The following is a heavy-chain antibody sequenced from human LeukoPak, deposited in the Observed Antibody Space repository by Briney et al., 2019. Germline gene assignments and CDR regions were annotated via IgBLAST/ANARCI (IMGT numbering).Heavy chain of an antibody. J-gene: IGHJ3*02. D-gene: IGHD3-9*01. CDR1: GGSISSGDYY. CDR3: ASPDILTGRDAFDI. V-gene: IGHV4-30-4*01. Sequence: SETLSLTCTVSGGSISSGDYYWSWIRQPPGKGLEWIGYIYYSGSTYYNPSPKSRVTISADTSKNQFSLKLSSVTAADTAVYYCASPDILTGRDAFDIWGQGTMVTVSS. CDR2: IYYSGST.